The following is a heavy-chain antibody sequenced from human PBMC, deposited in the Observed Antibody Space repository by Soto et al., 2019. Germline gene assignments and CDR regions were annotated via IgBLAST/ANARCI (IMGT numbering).Heavy chain of an antibody. J-gene: IGHJ4*02. CDR3: ARDNGAF. D-gene: IGHD2-8*01. V-gene: IGHV1-46*03. Sequence: ASVKVSFTASGYTFTSYGISWVRQAPGQGLEWMGVISPSDGSTTYAQRFQGRVTMTTDTSTSTVYMDLSSLRSEDTAVYYCARDNGAFWGQGTLVTVSS. CDR1: GYTFTSYG. CDR2: ISPSDGST.